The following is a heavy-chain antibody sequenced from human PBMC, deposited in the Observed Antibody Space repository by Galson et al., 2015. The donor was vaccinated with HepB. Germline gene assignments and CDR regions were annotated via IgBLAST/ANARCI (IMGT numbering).Heavy chain of an antibody. CDR1: GFTFDDYA. Sequence: SLRLSCAASGFTFDDYAMHWVRQAPGKGLEWVSGISWNSGSIGYADSVKGRFTISRDNAKNSLYLQMNSLRAEDTALYYCAKDTYSSSWYSDYWGQGTLVTVSS. D-gene: IGHD6-13*01. CDR2: ISWNSGSI. J-gene: IGHJ4*02. V-gene: IGHV3-9*01. CDR3: AKDTYSSSWYSDY.